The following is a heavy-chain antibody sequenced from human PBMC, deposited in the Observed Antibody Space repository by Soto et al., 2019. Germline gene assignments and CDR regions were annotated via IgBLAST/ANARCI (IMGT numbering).Heavy chain of an antibody. D-gene: IGHD5-12*01. Sequence: GGSLRLSCAASGFTFSSYAMSWVRQAPGKGLEWVSAISGSGGSTYYADSVKGRFTISRDNSKNTLYLQMNRLRAEDTAVYYCVKDLGTYIVATDFYAFDIWGQGTMVTVSS. V-gene: IGHV3-23*01. CDR2: ISGSGGST. J-gene: IGHJ3*02. CDR1: GFTFSSYA. CDR3: VKDLGTYIVATDFYAFDI.